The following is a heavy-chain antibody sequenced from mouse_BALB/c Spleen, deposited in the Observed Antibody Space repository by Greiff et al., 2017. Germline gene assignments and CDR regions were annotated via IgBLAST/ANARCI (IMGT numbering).Heavy chain of an antibody. D-gene: IGHD2-14*01. CDR1: GFSFTGYY. CDR3: ARGGYDPAWFAY. V-gene: IGHV1S34*01. Sequence: LVKTGASVEISCKASGFSFTGYYMHWVKQSHGKSLEWIGYISCYNGATSYNQKFKGKATFTVDTSSSTAYMQFNSLTSEDSAVYYCARGGYDPAWFAYWGQGTLVTVSA. CDR2: ISCYNGAT. J-gene: IGHJ3*01.